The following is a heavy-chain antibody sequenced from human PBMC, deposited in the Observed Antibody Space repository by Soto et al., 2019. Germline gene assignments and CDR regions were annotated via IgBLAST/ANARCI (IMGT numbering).Heavy chain of an antibody. Sequence: GASVKVSCKASGGTFSSYAISWVRQAPGQGLEWMGGIIPIFGTANYAQKFQGRVTITADESTSTAYMELSSLRSEDTAVYYCARGLYYYASSGSYDAFDIWGQGTMVTVSS. CDR1: GGTFSSYA. CDR2: IIPIFGTA. V-gene: IGHV1-69*13. J-gene: IGHJ3*02. CDR3: ARGLYYYASSGSYDAFDI. D-gene: IGHD3-22*01.